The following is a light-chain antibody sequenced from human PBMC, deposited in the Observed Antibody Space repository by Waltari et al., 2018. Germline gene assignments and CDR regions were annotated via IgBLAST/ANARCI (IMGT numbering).Light chain of an antibody. V-gene: IGLV2-14*03. CDR3: ASYTTSSTYVL. J-gene: IGLJ2*01. CDR2: NVS. Sequence: QQHPGKAPKILIFNVSKRTSGVSARFSGSKAGNTASLTISGLQAEDEAAYYCASYTTSSTYVLFGGGTTLTVL.